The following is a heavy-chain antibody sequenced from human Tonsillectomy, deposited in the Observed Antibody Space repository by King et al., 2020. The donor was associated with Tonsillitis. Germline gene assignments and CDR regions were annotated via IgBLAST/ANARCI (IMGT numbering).Heavy chain of an antibody. CDR3: ERMREEMATIHFDY. Sequence: TLKESGPALVKPTQTLTLTCTFSGFSLSTSGMCVSWIRQPPGKALEWLALIDWDDDKYYSTSLKTRLTIPKDTSKNQVVLTMTNMDPVDTATYYCERMREEMATIHFDYWGQGTLVTVSS. D-gene: IGHD5-24*01. V-gene: IGHV2-70*01. CDR2: IDWDDDK. J-gene: IGHJ4*02. CDR1: GFSLSTSGMC.